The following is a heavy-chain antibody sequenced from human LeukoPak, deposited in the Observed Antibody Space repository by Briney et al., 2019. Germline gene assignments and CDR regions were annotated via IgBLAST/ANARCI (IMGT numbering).Heavy chain of an antibody. CDR2: IWHSGST. D-gene: IGHD3-10*01. CDR1: GGSIYNDNW. V-gene: IGHV4-4*02. CDR3: ARGGVTMIRGPDY. Sequence: PSGTLSLTCAVSGGSIYNDNWWSWVRQPPGKGLEWIWEIWHSGSTNYSPSLKSRVTILLDTSKNQFSLRLSSVTAADTAVYYCARGGVTMIRGPDYWGQGTLVTVSS. J-gene: IGHJ4*02.